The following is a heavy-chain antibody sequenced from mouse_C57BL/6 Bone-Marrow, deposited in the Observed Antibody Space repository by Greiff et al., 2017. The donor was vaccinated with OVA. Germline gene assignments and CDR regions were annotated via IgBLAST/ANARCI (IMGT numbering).Heavy chain of an antibody. CDR1: GFTFSSYG. J-gene: IGHJ2*01. V-gene: IGHV5-6*01. D-gene: IGHD1-1*01. CDR2: ISSGGSYT. CDR3: ARQGFPITTVVATGNY. Sequence: EVMLVESGGDLVRPGGSLKLSCAASGFTFSSYGMSWVRQTPDKRLAWVATISSGGSYTYYPDSVKGRFTISRDNAKNTLYLQMSSLKSEDTAMYYCARQGFPITTVVATGNYWGQGTTLTVSS.